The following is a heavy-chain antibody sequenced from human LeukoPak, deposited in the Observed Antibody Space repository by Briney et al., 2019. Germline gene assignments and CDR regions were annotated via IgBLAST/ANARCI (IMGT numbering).Heavy chain of an antibody. Sequence: GGSLRLSCAASGFTFSSYAMHWVRQAPGKGLEWVAVISYDGSNKYYADSVKGRFTISRDNSKNTLYLQMNSLRSDDTAVYYCAGSLGYCTSNVCYLKYWGQGTLVTVSS. D-gene: IGHD2-8*01. J-gene: IGHJ4*02. CDR2: ISYDGSNK. CDR3: AGSLGYCTSNVCYLKY. V-gene: IGHV3-30*04. CDR1: GFTFSSYA.